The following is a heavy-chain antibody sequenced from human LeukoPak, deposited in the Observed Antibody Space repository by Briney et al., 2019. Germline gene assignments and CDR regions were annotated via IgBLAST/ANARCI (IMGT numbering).Heavy chain of an antibody. CDR2: ISSSSSYI. D-gene: IGHD3-10*01. V-gene: IGHV3-21*01. J-gene: IGHJ6*02. CDR1: GFTFSSYS. CDR3: ARDSYYYGSGSYPFYYYYYGMDV. Sequence: GGSLRLSCAASGFTFSSYSVNWVRQAPGKGLEWVSSISSSSSYIYYADSVKGRFTISRDNAKNSLYLQMNSLRAEDTAVYYCARDSYYYGSGSYPFYYYYYGMDVWGQGTTVTVSS.